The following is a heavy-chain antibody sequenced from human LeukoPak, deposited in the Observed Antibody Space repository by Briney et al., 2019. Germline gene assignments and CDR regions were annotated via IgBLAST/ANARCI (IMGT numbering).Heavy chain of an antibody. CDR2: MNPNSDNT. CDR3: ARLQGGGSYRNFDY. V-gene: IGHV1-8*01. Sequence: ASVKVSCKASGYTFTSYDINWVRQATGQGLEWMGWMNPNSDNTGYAQKFQGRVTMTRNTSISTAYMELSSLRSDDTAVYYCARLQGGGSYRNFDYWGQGTLVTVSS. J-gene: IGHJ4*02. CDR1: GYTFTSYD. D-gene: IGHD3-16*02.